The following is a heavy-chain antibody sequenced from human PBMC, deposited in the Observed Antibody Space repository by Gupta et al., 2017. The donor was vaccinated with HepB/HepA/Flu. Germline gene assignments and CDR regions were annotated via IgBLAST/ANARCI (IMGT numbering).Heavy chain of an antibody. J-gene: IGHJ4*02. D-gene: IGHD4-17*01. Sequence: QVQLQESGPGLVKPSETLSLTCTVSGDSISGYYWIWIRQPPGKGLEWIGYVHYTGSTNYNPSLKSRVTMSVDTSKNQFSLKVSSVTAAXTAVYYCAXHAANHYGDYFHYWGQGTLVTVSS. CDR3: AXHAANHYGDYFHY. CDR1: GDSISGYY. V-gene: IGHV4-59*08. CDR2: VHYTGST.